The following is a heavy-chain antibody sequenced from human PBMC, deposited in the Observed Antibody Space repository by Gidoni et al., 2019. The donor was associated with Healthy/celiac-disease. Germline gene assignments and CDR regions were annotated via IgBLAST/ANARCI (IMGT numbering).Heavy chain of an antibody. CDR2: INHSGST. Sequence: QVQLQQWCAGLLKPSETLSLTCAVYGGSFSGYYWSWIRQPPGKGLEWIGEINHSGSTNYIPSLKSRVTISVDTSKNQFSLKLSSVTAADTAVYYCARGRMDSSSWYEPLSRDYWGQGTLVTVSS. CDR3: ARGRMDSSSWYEPLSRDY. D-gene: IGHD6-13*01. CDR1: GGSFSGYY. J-gene: IGHJ4*02. V-gene: IGHV4-34*01.